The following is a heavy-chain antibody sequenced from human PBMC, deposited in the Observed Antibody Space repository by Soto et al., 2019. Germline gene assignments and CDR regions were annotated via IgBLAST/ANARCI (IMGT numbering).Heavy chain of an antibody. CDR1: GFTFDDYA. D-gene: IGHD6-19*01. Sequence: EVQLVESGGGLVQPGRSMRLSCAASGFTFDDYAMHWVRQAPGKGLEWVSGISWNSGSIGYADSVKGRFTISRDNAKNSLYLQMNSLRAEDTALYYCAKAGQSPTQQWPLPLYGMDVWGQGTTVTVSS. V-gene: IGHV3-9*01. J-gene: IGHJ6*02. CDR3: AKAGQSPTQQWPLPLYGMDV. CDR2: ISWNSGSI.